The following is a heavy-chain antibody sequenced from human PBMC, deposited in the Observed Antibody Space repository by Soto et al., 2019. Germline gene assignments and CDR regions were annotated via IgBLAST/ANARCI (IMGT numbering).Heavy chain of an antibody. CDR2: ISGNGRII. CDR1: GFIFSDYY. Sequence: QVQLVESGGGLVKPGGSLRLSCATSGFIFSDYYMHWIRQAPGKGLEWISYISGNGRIIQYADSAKGRFTISRDNAQNSLYLQMNSLRAEDTALYFCARDFDADSPTDFDYWGQGTLVTVSS. D-gene: IGHD4-17*01. V-gene: IGHV3-11*01. CDR3: ARDFDADSPTDFDY. J-gene: IGHJ4*02.